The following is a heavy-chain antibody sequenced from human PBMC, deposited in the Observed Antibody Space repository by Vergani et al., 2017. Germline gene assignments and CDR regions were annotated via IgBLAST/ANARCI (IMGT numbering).Heavy chain of an antibody. CDR3: IRGYPYGLYV. CDR2: IRSKPNSYAT. V-gene: IGHV3-73*01. CDR1: GFTFSASA. Sequence: EVQLVASGGALVQPGGSLKLSCAASGFTFSASAMHWVRQASGKGLEWVGRIRSKPNSYATAYAASMKGRFTISRDDSKNTAYLQMNSLRIDDTAVYYCIRGYPYGLYVWGQGTTVTVSS. D-gene: IGHD2-15*01. J-gene: IGHJ6*02.